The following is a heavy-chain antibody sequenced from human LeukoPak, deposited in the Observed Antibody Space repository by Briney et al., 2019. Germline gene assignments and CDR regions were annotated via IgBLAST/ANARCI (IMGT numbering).Heavy chain of an antibody. CDR2: VDPNTGKT. V-gene: IGHV1-8*02. D-gene: IGHD6-19*01. J-gene: IGHJ3*02. CDR3: VRESTIEVAGSDAFDI. Sequence: GASVKVSCKASGYIFTNYDINWVRQATGQGLEWMGWVDPNTGKTGFAQKFQGRVTMSRHTSISTAYMGLRSLRSEDTAVYYCVRESTIEVAGSDAFDIWGQGTKVVVSS. CDR1: GYIFTNYD.